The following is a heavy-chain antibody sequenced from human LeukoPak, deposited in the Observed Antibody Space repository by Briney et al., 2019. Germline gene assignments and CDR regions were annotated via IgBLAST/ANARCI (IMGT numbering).Heavy chain of an antibody. CDR2: IYSGGST. J-gene: IGHJ4*02. CDR1: GFTFSSYA. CDR3: ARGRAAAGSLGTFDY. Sequence: GGSLRLSCAASGFTFSSYAMSWVRQAPGKGLEWVSVIYSGGSTYYADSVKGRFTISRDNSKNTLYLQMNSLRAEDTAVYYCARGRAAAGSLGTFDYWGQGTLVTVSS. V-gene: IGHV3-66*01. D-gene: IGHD6-13*01.